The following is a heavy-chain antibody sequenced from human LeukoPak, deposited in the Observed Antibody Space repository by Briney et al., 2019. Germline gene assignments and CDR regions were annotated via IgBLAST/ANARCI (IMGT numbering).Heavy chain of an antibody. V-gene: IGHV1-69*05. Sequence: SVKVSCKASGGTFSSYAISWVRQAPGQGLEWMGGIIPIFGTANYAQKFRGRVTMTRDTSISTAYMELSRLRSDDTAVYYCARGVTMVRGAPDYWGQGTLVTVSS. CDR2: IIPIFGTA. D-gene: IGHD3-10*01. J-gene: IGHJ4*02. CDR3: ARGVTMVRGAPDY. CDR1: GGTFSSYA.